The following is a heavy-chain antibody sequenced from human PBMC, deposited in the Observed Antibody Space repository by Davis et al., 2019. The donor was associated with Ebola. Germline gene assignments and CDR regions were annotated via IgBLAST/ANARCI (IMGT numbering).Heavy chain of an antibody. CDR3: TTKESELPPVYYGMDV. V-gene: IGHV3-15*01. CDR1: GFTFSDYY. CDR2: IKSKTDGGTT. D-gene: IGHD3-10*01. Sequence: GESLKISCAASGFTFSDYYMSWVRQAPGKGLEWVGRIKSKTDGGTTDYAAPVKGRFTISRDDSKNTLYLQMNSLKTEDTAVYYCTTKESELPPVYYGMDVWGQGTTVTVSS. J-gene: IGHJ6*02.